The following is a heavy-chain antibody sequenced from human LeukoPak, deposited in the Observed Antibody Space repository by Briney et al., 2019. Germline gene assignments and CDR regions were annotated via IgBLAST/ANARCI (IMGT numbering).Heavy chain of an antibody. CDR2: IYTSGST. Sequence: PSETLSLTCTVSGGSISSYYWSWIRQPPGKGLEWIGYIYTSGSTNYNPSLKSRVTISVDTSKNQFSLKLSSVTAADTAAYYCARHRNYYDSSGYEVDYWGQGTLVTVSS. CDR1: GGSISSYY. D-gene: IGHD3-22*01. V-gene: IGHV4-4*09. CDR3: ARHRNYYDSSGYEVDY. J-gene: IGHJ4*02.